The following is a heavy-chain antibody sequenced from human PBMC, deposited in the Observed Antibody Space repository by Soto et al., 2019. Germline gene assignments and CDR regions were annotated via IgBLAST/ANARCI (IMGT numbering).Heavy chain of an antibody. J-gene: IGHJ4*02. CDR2: IYYSGST. CDR3: ARGQRAYYYGSGSYPPALDY. Sequence: SETLSLTCTVSGGSISSGGYYWSWIRQHPGKGLEWIGYIYYSGSTYYNPSLKSRVTISVDTSKNQFSLKLSSVTAADTAVYYCARGQRAYYYGSGSYPPALDYWGQGTLVTVPS. CDR1: GGSISSGGYY. V-gene: IGHV4-31*03. D-gene: IGHD3-10*01.